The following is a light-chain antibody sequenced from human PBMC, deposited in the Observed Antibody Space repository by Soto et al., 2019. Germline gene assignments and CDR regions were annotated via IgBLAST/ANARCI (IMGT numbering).Light chain of an antibody. V-gene: IGKV2-28*01. J-gene: IGKJ5*01. CDR1: HSLLDSDDGDTY. Sequence: DIVMTQTPLSLPVTPGYPSSISCMSXHSLLDSDDGDTYLDWYLQKPGQSPQLLIYLGSNRASGVPDRFSGSGSGTDFTLKITRVEAEDVGVYYCMQAVQTAWTFGQGTRLEIK. CDR2: LGS. CDR3: MQAVQTAWT.